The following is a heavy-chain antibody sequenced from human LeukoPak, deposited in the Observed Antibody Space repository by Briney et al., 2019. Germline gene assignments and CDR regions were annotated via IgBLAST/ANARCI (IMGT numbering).Heavy chain of an antibody. CDR2: IYYSGST. V-gene: IGHV4-39*01. D-gene: IGHD3-10*01. Sequence: PSETLSLTCTVSGGSISSSSYYWGWIRQPPGKGLEWIESIYYSGSTYYNPSLKSRVTISVDTSKNQFSLKLSSVTAADTAVYYCARHLPVRLLKNYYGSGSWDYWGQGTLVTVSS. J-gene: IGHJ4*02. CDR1: GGSISSSSYY. CDR3: ARHLPVRLLKNYYGSGSWDY.